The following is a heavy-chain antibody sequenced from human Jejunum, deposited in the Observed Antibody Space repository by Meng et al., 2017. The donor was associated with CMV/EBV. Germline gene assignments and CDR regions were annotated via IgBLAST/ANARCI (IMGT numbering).Heavy chain of an antibody. J-gene: IGHJ2*01. V-gene: IGHV1-3*01. CDR3: ARNYDSSGYPRYFDL. CDR1: GNTVNNYG. Sequence: SGNTVNNYGIHWVRQAPGQRPEWMGWINAGNGDTRYLTKLEGRVNITRDTSASTAYMELSSLRSEDAAVYYCARNYDSSGYPRYFDLWGRGTLVTVSS. D-gene: IGHD3-22*01. CDR2: INAGNGDT.